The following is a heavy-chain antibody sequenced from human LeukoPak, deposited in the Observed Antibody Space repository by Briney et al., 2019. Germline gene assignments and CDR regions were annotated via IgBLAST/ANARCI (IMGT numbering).Heavy chain of an antibody. CDR1: GYSISSGYY. D-gene: IGHD2-15*01. Sequence: SETLSLTCTVSGYSISSGYYWGWIRQPPGKGLEWIGSIYHSGSTYYNPSLKSRVTISVDTSKNQFSLKLSSVTAADTAVYYCARDNVYCSGGSCWGEWFDPWGQGTLVTVSS. CDR2: IYHSGST. CDR3: ARDNVYCSGGSCWGEWFDP. J-gene: IGHJ5*02. V-gene: IGHV4-38-2*02.